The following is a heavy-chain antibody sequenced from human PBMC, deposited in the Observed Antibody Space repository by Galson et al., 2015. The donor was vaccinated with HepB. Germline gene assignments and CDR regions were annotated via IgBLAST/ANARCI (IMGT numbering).Heavy chain of an antibody. Sequence: SVKVSCKASGYTFTSYAMHWVRQAPGQRLEWMGWINAGNGNTKYSQKFQGRVTITRDTSASTAYMELSSLRSEDTAVYYCAREGYYDSSGYWGFDYWGQGTLVTVSS. J-gene: IGHJ4*02. CDR2: INAGNGNT. CDR1: GYTFTSYA. V-gene: IGHV1-3*01. CDR3: AREGYYDSSGYWGFDY. D-gene: IGHD3-22*01.